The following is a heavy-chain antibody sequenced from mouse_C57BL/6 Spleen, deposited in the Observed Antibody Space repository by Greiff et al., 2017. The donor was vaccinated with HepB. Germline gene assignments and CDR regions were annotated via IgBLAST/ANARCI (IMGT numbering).Heavy chain of an antibody. CDR1: GFTFSDYG. V-gene: IGHV5-17*01. D-gene: IGHD3-2*02. J-gene: IGHJ2*01. CDR2: ISSGSSTI. Sequence: DVMLVESGGGLVKPGGSLKLSCAASGFTFSDYGMHWVRQAPEKGLEWVAYISSGSSTIYYADTVKGRFTIARDNAKNTLFLQMTSLRSEDTAMYYGARGPSSGLDYWGQGTTLTVSS. CDR3: ARGPSSGLDY.